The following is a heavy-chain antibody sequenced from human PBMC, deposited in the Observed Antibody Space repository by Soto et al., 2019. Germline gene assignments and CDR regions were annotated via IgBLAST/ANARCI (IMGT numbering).Heavy chain of an antibody. D-gene: IGHD1-20*01. Sequence: GASVKVSCKVSGYTLTELSMHWVRQAPGKGLEWMGGFDPEDGETIYAQRFQGRVTMTEDTSTDTAYMELSSLRSEDTAVYYCATKFGITRTPGHFDFWGPGTLVNVVS. CDR3: ATKFGITRTPGHFDF. J-gene: IGHJ4*02. CDR2: FDPEDGET. V-gene: IGHV1-24*01. CDR1: GYTLTELS.